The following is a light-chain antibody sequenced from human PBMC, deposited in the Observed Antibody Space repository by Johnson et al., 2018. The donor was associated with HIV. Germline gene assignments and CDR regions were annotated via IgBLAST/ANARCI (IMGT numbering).Light chain of an antibody. J-gene: IGLJ1*01. CDR2: DNN. CDR1: NSNIGNNY. CDR3: GTWDSSLSAYYV. Sequence: QSVLTQPPSVSAAPGQKVTISCSGSNSNIGNNYVSWYQQLPGTAPKLLIYDNNKRPSGIPDRFSGSKSGTSATLDITGLQTGDEADYYCGTWDSSLSAYYVFGTGTKVTVL. V-gene: IGLV1-51*01.